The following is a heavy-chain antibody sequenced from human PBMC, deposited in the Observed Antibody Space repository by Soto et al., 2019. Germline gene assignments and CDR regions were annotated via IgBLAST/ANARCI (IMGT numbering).Heavy chain of an antibody. CDR2: IYYSGST. D-gene: IGHD3-16*01. CDR3: ARGKVVPYDYVWGRTGPGSGRFDY. Sequence: PSETLSLTCTFSGVSISSGDYYWSWIRQPPGKGLEWIGYIYYSGSTYYNPSLKSRVTISVDTSKNQFSLKLSSVTAADTAVYYCARGKVVPYDYVWGRTGPGSGRFDYWGQGTLVTVSS. J-gene: IGHJ4*02. CDR1: GVSISSGDYY. V-gene: IGHV4-30-4*01.